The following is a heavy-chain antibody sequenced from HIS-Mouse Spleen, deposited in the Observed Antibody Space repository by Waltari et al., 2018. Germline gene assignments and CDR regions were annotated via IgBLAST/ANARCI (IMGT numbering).Heavy chain of an antibody. J-gene: IGHJ3*02. CDR3: ARSIRAGDAFDI. V-gene: IGHV3-66*01. CDR2: IYSGGST. Sequence: EVQLVESGGGLVQPGGSLRLSCAASGSPVSSNYISWVRQAPGKGLEWVSVIYSGGSTYYADSVKGRFTISRDNSKNTLYLQMNSLRAEDTAVYYCARSIRAGDAFDIWGQGTMVTVSS. D-gene: IGHD6-6*01. CDR1: GSPVSSNY.